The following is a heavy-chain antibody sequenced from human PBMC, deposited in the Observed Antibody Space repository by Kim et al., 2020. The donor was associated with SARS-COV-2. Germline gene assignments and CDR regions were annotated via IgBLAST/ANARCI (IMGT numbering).Heavy chain of an antibody. V-gene: IGHV3-7*01. D-gene: IGHD3-22*01. CDR1: GFTFSSYW. CDR3: ARDRYYYDSSGYYPIFDY. CDR2: IKQDGSEK. Sequence: GGSLRLSCAASGFTFSSYWMSWVRQAPGKGLEWVANIKQDGSEKYYVDSVKGRFTISIDNAKNSLYLQMNSLRAEDTAVYYCARDRYYYDSSGYYPIFDYWGQGTLVTVSS. J-gene: IGHJ4*02.